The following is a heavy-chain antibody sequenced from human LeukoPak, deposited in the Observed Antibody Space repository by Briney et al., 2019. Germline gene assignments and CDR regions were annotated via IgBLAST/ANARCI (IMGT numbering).Heavy chain of an antibody. Sequence: PGGSLRLSCGASGFTFSSYAMTWVRQAPGKGLEWVSSVSSSGGSTYYAASVKGRFTISRDNSKNTLFLQMNSLRDEDTAVYYCAGDFRFASDYWGQGTLVTVSS. CDR1: GFTFSSYA. CDR2: VSSSGGST. V-gene: IGHV3-23*01. J-gene: IGHJ4*02. D-gene: IGHD3-3*01. CDR3: AGDFRFASDY.